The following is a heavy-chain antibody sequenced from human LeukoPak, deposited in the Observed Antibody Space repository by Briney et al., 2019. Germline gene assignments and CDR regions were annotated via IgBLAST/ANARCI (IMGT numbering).Heavy chain of an antibody. V-gene: IGHV3-30-3*01. CDR2: ISYDGSNK. J-gene: IGHJ4*02. CDR3: AANLRFFVVVTAILN. D-gene: IGHD2-21*02. CDR1: GFTFSGYA. Sequence: LPGGSLRLSCAASGFTFSGYAMHWVRQTPNKGLEWVAVISYDGSNKYYADSVKGRFTISRDNSKNTLYLQMNSLRAEDTAVYYCAANLRFFVVVTAILNWGQGTLVTVSS.